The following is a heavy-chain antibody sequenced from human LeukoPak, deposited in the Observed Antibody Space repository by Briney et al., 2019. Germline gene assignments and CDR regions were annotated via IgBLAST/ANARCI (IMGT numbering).Heavy chain of an antibody. D-gene: IGHD2-15*01. CDR1: GFTVSSDY. V-gene: IGHV3-53*01. J-gene: IGHJ4*02. CDR2: IYSDGST. Sequence: PGGSLRLSCVASGFTVSSDYISWVRQAPGKGLEWVSVIYSDGSTYYADSVKGRFTISRDNSKNTLYLQMDSLRAEDTAVYYCARGGKLLPFDYWGQGTLVTVSS. CDR3: ARGGKLLPFDY.